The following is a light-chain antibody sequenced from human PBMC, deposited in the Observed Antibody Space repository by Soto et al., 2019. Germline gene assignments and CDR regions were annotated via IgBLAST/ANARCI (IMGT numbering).Light chain of an antibody. Sequence: DIQMTQSPSSVSASVGDRVTITCRASQGISRLLAWYQHKPGKAPKLLIYGASSLQSGVPSRFSGSGFGTDFTLTISSLQPEDFAIYYCLQGYTFPRTFGQGIKVNIK. CDR2: GAS. J-gene: IGKJ1*01. CDR1: QGISRL. CDR3: LQGYTFPRT. V-gene: IGKV1-12*01.